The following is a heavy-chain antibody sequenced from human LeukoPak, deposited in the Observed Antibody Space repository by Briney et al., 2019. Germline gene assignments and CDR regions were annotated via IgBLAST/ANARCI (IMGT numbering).Heavy chain of an antibody. CDR1: GFTFSGYW. CDR3: ARDHRDSAHDY. J-gene: IGHJ4*02. D-gene: IGHD2-21*02. V-gene: IGHV3-7*04. Sequence: GGSLRLSCAASGFTFSGYWMTWVRQAPGKGLEWVANIKQDGSEKYYVDSVKGRFTISRDNAKNSLYLQMNSLRAEDTAVYYCARDHRDSAHDYWGQGTLVTVSS. CDR2: IKQDGSEK.